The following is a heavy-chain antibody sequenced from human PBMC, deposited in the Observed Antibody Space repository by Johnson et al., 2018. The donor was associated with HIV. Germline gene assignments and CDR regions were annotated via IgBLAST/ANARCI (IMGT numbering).Heavy chain of an antibody. V-gene: IGHV3-30*18. D-gene: IGHD6-13*01. CDR1: GFTFRNYG. Sequence: QVQLVESGGGVVQPGRSLRLSCVASGFTFRNYGMHWVRQAPGKGLEWVAVISYDGKKELYGDSVKGRFTISRDNSKNTLYLYMTSLRSDDTTTYYCAKDWGAAAGSGAFDIWGQGTLVTVSS. CDR2: ISYDGKKE. CDR3: AKDWGAAAGSGAFDI. J-gene: IGHJ3*02.